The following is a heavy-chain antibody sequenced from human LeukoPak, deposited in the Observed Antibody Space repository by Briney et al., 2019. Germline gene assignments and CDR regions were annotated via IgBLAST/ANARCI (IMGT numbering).Heavy chain of an antibody. J-gene: IGHJ4*02. Sequence: SETLSLTCAVYGGSFSGYYWSWIRQPPGKGLEWIGEINHSGSTNYNPSLKSRVTISVDTSKNQFSLKLSSVTAADTAVYYCARRLAYYDFWSGPLSSHFDYWGQGTLVTVSS. CDR1: GGSFSGYY. CDR3: ARRLAYYDFWSGPLSSHFDY. CDR2: INHSGST. V-gene: IGHV4-34*01. D-gene: IGHD3-3*01.